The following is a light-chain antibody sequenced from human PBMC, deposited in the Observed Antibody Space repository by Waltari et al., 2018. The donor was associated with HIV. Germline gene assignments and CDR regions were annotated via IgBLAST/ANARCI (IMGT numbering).Light chain of an antibody. J-gene: IGLJ1*01. CDR2: AVS. V-gene: IGLV2-14*03. CDR3: SSYTSTSTVYV. CDR1: SSDVGGYNS. Sequence: QSALTQPASVSGSPGQSITISCTGTSSDVGGYNSVSWYQLHPGKAPILMIYAVSNRPSGVSNRVSGAKSDNTASLTISGLQAEDEADYYCSSYTSTSTVYVFGTGTEVTVL.